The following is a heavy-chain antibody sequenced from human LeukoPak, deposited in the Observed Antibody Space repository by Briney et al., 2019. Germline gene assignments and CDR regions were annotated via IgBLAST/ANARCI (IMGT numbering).Heavy chain of an antibody. CDR2: IKQDGSEK. CDR3: ARVTYIRGSYYFEDF. Sequence: GGSLRLSCAASGFTFSSYWMSWVRQAPGKGLEWVSNIKQDGSEKYYVDSVKGRFTISRDNAKNSLYLQMNSLRAEDTAVYFCARVTYIRGSYYFEDFWGQGALVTVSS. CDR1: GFTFSSYW. V-gene: IGHV3-7*01. J-gene: IGHJ4*02. D-gene: IGHD1-26*01.